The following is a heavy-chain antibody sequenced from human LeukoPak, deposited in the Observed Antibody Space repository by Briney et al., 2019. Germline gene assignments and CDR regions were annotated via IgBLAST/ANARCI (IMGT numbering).Heavy chain of an antibody. CDR2: ISRSASST. CDR1: GFTFSNYG. J-gene: IGHJ3*02. Sequence: PGGSLRLSCAPSGFTFSNYGMSWVRQAPGKGLEWVSSISRSASSTYYADSVKGRFSISRDNSRNILYLQMSGLRAEDTALYYCAKSSGSSYLGAFDIWGQGTMVTVSS. D-gene: IGHD1-26*01. CDR3: AKSSGSSYLGAFDI. V-gene: IGHV3-23*01.